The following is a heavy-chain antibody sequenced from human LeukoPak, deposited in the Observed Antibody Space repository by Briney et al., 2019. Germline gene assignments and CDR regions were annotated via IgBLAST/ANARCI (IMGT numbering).Heavy chain of an antibody. CDR2: INPNSGGT. CDR1: GYTFTGYY. Sequence: GASVKVSCKASGYTFTGYYMHWVRQAPGQGLEWMGWINPNSGGTNYAQKFQGRVTMTRDTSISTAYMELSRLRSDDTAVYYCARFMVRGVITPAAFDYWGHGTLVTVSS. J-gene: IGHJ4*01. V-gene: IGHV1-2*02. D-gene: IGHD3-10*01. CDR3: ARFMVRGVITPAAFDY.